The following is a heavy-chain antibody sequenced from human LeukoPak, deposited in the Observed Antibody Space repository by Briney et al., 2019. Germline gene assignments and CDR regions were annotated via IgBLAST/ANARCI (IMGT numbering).Heavy chain of an antibody. Sequence: GGSLRLSCAASGFTVSSNYMSWVRQAPGKGLEWVSVIYSGGSTYYADSVKGRFTISRVNSKNTLYLQMNSLRAEDTAVYYCVVVHYDFWSGYYIPRLDYYYGMDVWGQGTTVTVSS. CDR2: IYSGGST. J-gene: IGHJ6*02. D-gene: IGHD3-3*01. CDR3: VVVHYDFWSGYYIPRLDYYYGMDV. CDR1: GFTVSSNY. V-gene: IGHV3-53*01.